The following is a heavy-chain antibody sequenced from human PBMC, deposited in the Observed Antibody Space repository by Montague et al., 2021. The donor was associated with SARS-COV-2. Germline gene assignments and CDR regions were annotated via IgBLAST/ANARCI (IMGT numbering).Heavy chain of an antibody. D-gene: IGHD1-1*01. CDR3: ARAQNTCFIANCVNYFEV. CDR2: VHYTGST. Sequence: SETLSLTCSVSGGSISCYYWSWIRQSPGKGLEWIGYVHYTGSTKYTPSLKTRVTLSLDTPKNHFSLKLRSVTAADTAIYYCARAQNTCFIANCVNYFEVWGLGALVTVSS. V-gene: IGHV4-59*01. CDR1: GGSISCYY. J-gene: IGHJ4*02.